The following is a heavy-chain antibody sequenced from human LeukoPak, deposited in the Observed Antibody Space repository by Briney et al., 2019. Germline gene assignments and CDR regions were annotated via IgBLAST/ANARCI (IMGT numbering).Heavy chain of an antibody. CDR1: GYTFTGYY. CDR2: INPNSGGT. CDR3: ARDIIPPDDAFDI. V-gene: IGHV1-2*02. D-gene: IGHD1-14*01. Sequence: ASVKVSCKASGYTFTGYYIHWVRQAPRQGLEWMGWINPNSGGTNYVQKFQGRVTMTRDTSISTAYMELTRLRSDDTAVYYCARDIIPPDDAFDIWGQGTMVTVSS. J-gene: IGHJ3*02.